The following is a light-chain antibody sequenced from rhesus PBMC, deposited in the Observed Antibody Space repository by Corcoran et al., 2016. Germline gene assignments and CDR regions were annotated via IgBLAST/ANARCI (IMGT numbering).Light chain of an antibody. V-gene: IGLV2-32*02. Sequence: QADLTQPRSVSGSPGQSVTISCTGTSSDIGTYSYVSWYQQHPGTAPKLMIYDVIKRPSGVADRFSGSKSGTTASLTISGLQAEDEADYYCSSYADINGLYILGGRTRLIVL. CDR1: SSDIGTYSY. CDR3: SSYADINGLYI. CDR2: DVI. J-gene: IGLJ1*01.